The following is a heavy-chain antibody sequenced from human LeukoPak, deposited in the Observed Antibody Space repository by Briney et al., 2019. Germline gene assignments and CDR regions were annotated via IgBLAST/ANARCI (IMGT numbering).Heavy chain of an antibody. CDR2: INSDGSST. CDR1: GFTFSSYW. J-gene: IGHJ5*02. Sequence: PGGSLRLSCAASGFTFSSYWMHWVRHAPGKGLVWVSRINSDGSSTSYADSVKGRFTISRDNAKNTLYLQMNSLRAEDTAVYYCARVRYGDYGSGNWFDPWGQGTLVTVSS. D-gene: IGHD4-17*01. V-gene: IGHV3-74*01. CDR3: ARVRYGDYGSGNWFDP.